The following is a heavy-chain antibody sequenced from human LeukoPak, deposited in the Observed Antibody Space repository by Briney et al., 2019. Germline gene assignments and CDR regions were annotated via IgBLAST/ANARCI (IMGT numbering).Heavy chain of an antibody. J-gene: IGHJ5*02. CDR3: ARNGQSGFSFDP. CDR2: GDERGGT. V-gene: IGHV4-34*01. Sequence: GSLRLSCAASGFTVSSNYMGWVRQAPGKGLEWIGEGDERGGTKFNPSLRGRVAISADTSKNQFSLHLYSVTAADTAVYYCARNGQSGFSFDPWGQGTLVTVSS. D-gene: IGHD2-8*01. CDR1: GFTVSSNY.